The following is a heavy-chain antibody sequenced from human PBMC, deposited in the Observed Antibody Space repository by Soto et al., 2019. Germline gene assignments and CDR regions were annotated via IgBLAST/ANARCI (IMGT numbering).Heavy chain of an antibody. Sequence: PSETLSLTCIVSGGSFSSYYWSWIRQPPGKGLEWIGYIYYSGSTNYNPSLKSRVTISVDTSKNQFSLKLSSVTAADTAVYYCARGATVTTYYYYYGMDVWVQGTTVTVSS. CDR1: GGSFSSYY. D-gene: IGHD4-17*01. CDR3: ARGATVTTYYYYYGMDV. J-gene: IGHJ6*02. V-gene: IGHV4-59*01. CDR2: IYYSGST.